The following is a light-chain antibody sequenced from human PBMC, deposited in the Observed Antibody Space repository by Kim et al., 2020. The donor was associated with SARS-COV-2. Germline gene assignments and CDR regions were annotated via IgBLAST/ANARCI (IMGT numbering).Light chain of an antibody. CDR1: QSVSTY. CDR2: DAT. Sequence: EIVLTQSPAPLSLSPGEGATLSCRASQSVSTYLAWYQQKPGQAPRLLIHDATNRATGIPARFSGSGSGTDFTLTISSLEPEDFAVYYCQQRYNWPETFGQGTKVDIK. V-gene: IGKV3-11*01. J-gene: IGKJ1*01. CDR3: QQRYNWPET.